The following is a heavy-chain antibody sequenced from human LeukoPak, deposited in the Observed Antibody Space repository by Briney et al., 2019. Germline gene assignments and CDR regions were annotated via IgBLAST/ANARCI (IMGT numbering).Heavy chain of an antibody. CDR2: IKQDGSKK. D-gene: IGHD3-3*02. CDR3: TRDLAEVPGPRMDV. V-gene: IGHV3-7*03. J-gene: IGHJ6*02. CDR1: GFPFSSYW. Sequence: PGGSLRLSCVASGFPFSSYWMTWVRQAPGKGLEWVANIKQDGSKKSYVDSVKGRFTISRDNAKNSLYLQMDSLRDDDTARYFCTRDLAEVPGPRMDVWGQGTTVTVSS.